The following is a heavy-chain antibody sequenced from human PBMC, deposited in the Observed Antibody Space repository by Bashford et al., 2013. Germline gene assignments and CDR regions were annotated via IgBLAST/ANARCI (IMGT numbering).Heavy chain of an antibody. CDR1: GGTFSSYA. CDR2: IIPIFGTA. D-gene: IGHD2-21*01. V-gene: IGHV1-69*13. Sequence: SVKVSCKASGGTFSSYAISWVRQAPGQGLEWMGGIIPIFGTANYAQKFQGRVTITADESTSTAYMELSSLRSDDTAVYYCARKGDDRGGDCCGLHYWGQGTLVTVSS. J-gene: IGHJ4*02. CDR3: ARKGDDRGGDCCGLHY.